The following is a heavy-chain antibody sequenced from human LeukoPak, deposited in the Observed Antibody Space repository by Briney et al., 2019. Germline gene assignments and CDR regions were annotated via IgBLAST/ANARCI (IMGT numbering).Heavy chain of an antibody. CDR3: ARSSGRSYGDFDY. J-gene: IGHJ4*02. V-gene: IGHV4-59*01. D-gene: IGHD5-18*01. CDR1: GVSITSNY. CDR2: THHSGAT. Sequence: SETLSLTCRVSGVSITSNYWGWIRQPPGKGLEWLGYTHHSGATSYNPSLKSRGTMSLDTSNNQFSLKLSSVTAADTAVYYCARSSGRSYGDFDYWGQGNLVTVSS.